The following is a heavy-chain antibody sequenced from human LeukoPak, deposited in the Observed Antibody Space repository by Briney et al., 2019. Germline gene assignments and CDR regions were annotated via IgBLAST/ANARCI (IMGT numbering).Heavy chain of an antibody. J-gene: IGHJ5*02. CDR3: ARARDCSGGTCYQFNWFDP. V-gene: IGHV4-31*03. Sequence: SSETLSLTCTVSGGSISSGAYYWSWIRQHPGKGLEWIGYIFYSGNTYYNPSLKSRVTISVDTSKNQFSLTLSSVTAADTAVYYCARARDCSGGTCYQFNWFDPWGQGTLVTVSS. D-gene: IGHD2-15*01. CDR2: IFYSGNT. CDR1: GGSISSGAYY.